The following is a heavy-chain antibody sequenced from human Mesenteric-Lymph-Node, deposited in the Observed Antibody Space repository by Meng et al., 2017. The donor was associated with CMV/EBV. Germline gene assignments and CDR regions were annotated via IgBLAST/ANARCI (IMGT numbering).Heavy chain of an antibody. CDR3: ARDILPNYYDSSGWDY. CDR1: GGSLSGYY. V-gene: IGHV3-11*04. J-gene: IGHJ4*02. CDR2: ISSSSSTI. Sequence: GGSLRLSCAVYGGSLSGYYWSWLRQPPGKGLEWVSYISSSSSTIYYADSVKGRFTISRDNAKNSLYLQMNSLRAEDTAVYYCARDILPNYYDSSGWDYWGQGTLVTVSS. D-gene: IGHD3-22*01.